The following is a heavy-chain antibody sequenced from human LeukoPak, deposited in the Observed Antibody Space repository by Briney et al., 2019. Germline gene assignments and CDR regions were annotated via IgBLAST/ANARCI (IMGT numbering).Heavy chain of an antibody. J-gene: IGHJ4*02. Sequence: GESLKISCKGSGYIFSDFWIVWVRQMPGKGLEWMGIICPGDSDTRYSPSFQGQVTISADKSISTAYLQWSSLKASDTAMYYCARVMGPLAGSYRPNYFDYWGQGTLVTVSS. CDR2: ICPGDSDT. V-gene: IGHV5-51*01. D-gene: IGHD3-16*02. CDR3: ARVMGPLAGSYRPNYFDY. CDR1: GYIFSDFW.